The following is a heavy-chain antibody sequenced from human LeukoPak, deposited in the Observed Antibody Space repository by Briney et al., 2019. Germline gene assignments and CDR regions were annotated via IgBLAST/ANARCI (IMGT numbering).Heavy chain of an antibody. CDR2: ISAYNGNT. Sequence: ASVKVSCKASGYTFTTYGISWVRQAPGQGLEWMGWISAYNGNTNYAQKLQGRVTMTTDTSTSTAYMELRCLRSDDTAVYYCARESKQWLVGTYFDYWGQGTLVTVSS. V-gene: IGHV1-18*01. CDR1: GYTFTTYG. D-gene: IGHD6-19*01. CDR3: ARESKQWLVGTYFDY. J-gene: IGHJ4*02.